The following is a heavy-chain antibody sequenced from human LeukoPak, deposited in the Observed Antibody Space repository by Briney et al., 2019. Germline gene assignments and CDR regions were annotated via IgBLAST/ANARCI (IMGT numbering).Heavy chain of an antibody. V-gene: IGHV1-24*01. CDR3: ATVENKSGNPGPHGGKNC. Sequence: APMEVSRKGFRYTPPEFFIPLGRQTPRERGWGGGGFVSVNGETIYAQKFQGRVTMTEDTSTDTAYMELSSLRSEDTAVYYCATVENKSGNPGPHGGKNCWGQGTLVTVSS. D-gene: IGHD3-10*01. CDR2: VSVNGET. CDR1: RYTPPEFF. J-gene: IGHJ4*02.